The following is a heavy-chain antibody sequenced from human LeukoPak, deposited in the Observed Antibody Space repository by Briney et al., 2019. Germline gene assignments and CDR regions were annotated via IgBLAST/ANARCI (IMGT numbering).Heavy chain of an antibody. CDR3: ASAWLGDTYYFDY. CDR1: GGTFSSYA. V-gene: IGHV1-69*04. D-gene: IGHD5-12*01. CDR2: IVPILGIA. J-gene: IGHJ4*02. Sequence: SVKVSCKASGGTFSSYAISWVRQAPGQGLEWMGRIVPILGIANYAQKFQGRVTITADKSTSTAYMELSSLRSEDTAVYYCASAWLGDTYYFDYWGQGTLVTVSS.